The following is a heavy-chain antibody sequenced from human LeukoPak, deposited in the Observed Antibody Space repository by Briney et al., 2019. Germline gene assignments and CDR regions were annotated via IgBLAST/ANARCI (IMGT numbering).Heavy chain of an antibody. J-gene: IGHJ4*02. CDR1: GYTFTGYY. D-gene: IGHD4-17*01. CDR2: INPNSGGT. Sequence: ASVKVSCKASGYTFTGYYMHWVRQAPGQGLEWMGWINPNSGGTNYAQKFQGRVTMTRDTSISTAYMELSRLRSEDTAVYYCARARVTTEGPYYFDYWGQGTLVTVSS. CDR3: ARARVTTEGPYYFDY. V-gene: IGHV1-2*02.